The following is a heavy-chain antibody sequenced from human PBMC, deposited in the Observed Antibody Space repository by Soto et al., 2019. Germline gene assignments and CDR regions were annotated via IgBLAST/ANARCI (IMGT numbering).Heavy chain of an antibody. J-gene: IGHJ6*02. Sequence: GGSLRLSCAASGFTFSSYAMHWVRQAPGKGLEWVAVISYDGSNKYYADSVKGRFTISRDNSKNTLYLQMNSLRAEDTAVYYCARDLGIAGGVTGYYGMDVWGQGTTVTVSS. CDR2: ISYDGSNK. CDR1: GFTFSSYA. D-gene: IGHD3-16*01. CDR3: ARDLGIAGGVTGYYGMDV. V-gene: IGHV3-30-3*01.